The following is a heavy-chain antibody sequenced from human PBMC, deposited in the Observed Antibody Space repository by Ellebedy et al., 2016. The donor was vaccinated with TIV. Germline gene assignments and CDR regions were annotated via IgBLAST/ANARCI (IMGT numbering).Heavy chain of an antibody. CDR2: IYYSGST. D-gene: IGHD6-19*01. J-gene: IGHJ4*02. V-gene: IGHV4-30-4*01. CDR3: ARAGSRGAVAGTY. CDR1: GGSISNGDYY. Sequence: SETLSLXXTVSGGSISNGDYYWSWIRQPPGKGLEWIGYIYYSGSTYYNPSLKSRVTISVDTSKNQFSLKLSSVTAADTAVYYCARAGSRGAVAGTYWGQGTLVTVSS.